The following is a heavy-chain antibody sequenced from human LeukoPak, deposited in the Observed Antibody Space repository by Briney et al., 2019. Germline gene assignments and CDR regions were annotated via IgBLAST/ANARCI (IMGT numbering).Heavy chain of an antibody. CDR1: GGTFSSYA. V-gene: IGHV1-18*01. CDR3: GAGHPRVDY. Sequence: ASVKVSCKASGGTFSSYAISWVRQAPGQGLEWMGWTSTYNDGKNYAQSLQGRITMTTDTSTNAAYMELSSLRSDDTAVYYCGAGHPRVDYWGQGTLVTVSS. J-gene: IGHJ4*02. CDR2: TSTYNDGK.